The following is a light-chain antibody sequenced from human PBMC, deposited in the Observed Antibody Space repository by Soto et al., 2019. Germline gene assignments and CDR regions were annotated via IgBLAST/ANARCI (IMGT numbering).Light chain of an antibody. V-gene: IGLV2-14*02. Sequence: QSALTQPASVSGSPGQSITISCTGTNGDVGSYDLVSWYQRYPGEAPKLIIYEVSNRPSGVSNRFSGSKSGNTASLTISGLQAEDEADYYCSSYTSSSTLPVFGGGTKLTVL. CDR2: EVS. CDR3: SSYTSSSTLPV. J-gene: IGLJ2*01. CDR1: NGDVGSYDL.